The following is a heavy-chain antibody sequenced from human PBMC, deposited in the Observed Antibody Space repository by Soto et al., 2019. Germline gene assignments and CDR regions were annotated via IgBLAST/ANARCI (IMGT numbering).Heavy chain of an antibody. CDR2: INPNSGGT. J-gene: IGHJ5*02. CDR3: ARDRATIVVLPAASGLWFDP. D-gene: IGHD2-2*01. V-gene: IGHV1-2*02. Sequence: GASVKVSCKASGYTFTGYYMHWVRQAPGQGLEWMGWINPNSGGTNYAQKFQGRVTMTRDTSISTAYMELSRLRSDDTAVYYCARDRATIVVLPAASGLWFDPWGQGTLVTVSS. CDR1: GYTFTGYY.